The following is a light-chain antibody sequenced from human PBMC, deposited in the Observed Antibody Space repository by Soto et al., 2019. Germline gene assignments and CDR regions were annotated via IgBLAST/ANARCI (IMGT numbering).Light chain of an antibody. J-gene: IGKJ3*01. V-gene: IGKV3-15*01. CDR3: QQFNAWPLT. CDR1: QSIRNN. Sequence: EIVMTQSPATLSVSPGERVTLSCRASQSIRNNLVWYQQKSGQAPRLLIYDASTRAAGIPVRFSGSGSGTEFPLTISRLHSEDFAVYFCQQFNAWPLTFGPGTQVEIK. CDR2: DAS.